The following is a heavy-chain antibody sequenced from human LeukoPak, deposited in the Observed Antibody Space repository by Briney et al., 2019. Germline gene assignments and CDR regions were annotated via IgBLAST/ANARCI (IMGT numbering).Heavy chain of an antibody. CDR1: GGSISSYY. CDR2: IYYSGST. CDR3: ARGPSGYCSGGSCYPIPFYYYGMDV. D-gene: IGHD2-15*01. V-gene: IGHV4-59*01. Sequence: NPSETLSLTCTVSGGSISSYYWSWIRQPPGKGLEWIGYIYYSGSTNYNPSLKSRVTISVDTSKDQFSLKLSSVTAADTAVYYCARGPSGYCSGGSCYPIPFYYYGMDVWGQGTTVTVSS. J-gene: IGHJ6*02.